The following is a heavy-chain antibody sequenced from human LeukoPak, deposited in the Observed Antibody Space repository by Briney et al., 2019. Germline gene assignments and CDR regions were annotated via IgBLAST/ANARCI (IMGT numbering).Heavy chain of an antibody. CDR3: ARVGTAVAAGAVYYYMDV. D-gene: IGHD6-19*01. CDR1: GGSISSYY. J-gene: IGHJ6*03. Sequence: SETLSLTCTVSGGSISSYYWSWIRRPAGKGLEWIRRIYTSGSTNYNPSLKSRVTISVDKSKNQFSLKLSSVTAADTAVYYCARVGTAVAAGAVYYYMDVWGKGTTVTVSS. CDR2: IYTSGST. V-gene: IGHV4-4*07.